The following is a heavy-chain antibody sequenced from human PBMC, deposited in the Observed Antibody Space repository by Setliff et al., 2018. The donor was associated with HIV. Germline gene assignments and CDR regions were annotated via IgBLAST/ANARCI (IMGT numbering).Heavy chain of an antibody. CDR3: ALTGHRLLRGYMDV. Sequence: SETLSLTCTVSGGSMSPYYWSWIRQPPGKGLEWFGYTFSSGSTNYNPSLKSRVTISVDTSKKHFSLKLKSVTAADTAVYYCALTGHRLLRGYMDVWGKGTTVTVSS. V-gene: IGHV4-4*09. CDR1: GGSMSPYY. CDR2: TFSSGST. D-gene: IGHD2-15*01. J-gene: IGHJ6*03.